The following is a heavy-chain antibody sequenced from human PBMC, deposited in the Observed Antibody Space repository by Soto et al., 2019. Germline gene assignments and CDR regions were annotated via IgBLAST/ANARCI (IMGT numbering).Heavy chain of an antibody. CDR3: ARDSCSSTSCYRGGGYYYYGLDV. V-gene: IGHV1-69*13. Sequence: GSSVKVSCKASGGTFSSYAISWVRQAPGQGLEWMGGIIPIFGTANYAQKFQGRVTITADESTSTAYMELSSLRSEDTAVYYCARDSCSSTSCYRGGGYYYYGLDVWGQGTTVSVSS. D-gene: IGHD2-2*01. CDR1: GGTFSSYA. CDR2: IIPIFGTA. J-gene: IGHJ6*02.